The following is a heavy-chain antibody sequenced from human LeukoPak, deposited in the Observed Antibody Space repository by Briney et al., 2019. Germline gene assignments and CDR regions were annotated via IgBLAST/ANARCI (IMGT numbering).Heavy chain of an antibody. Sequence: SETLSLTCTVSGASVSNYYWSWIRQPPGKGLEWIGYFSYSGSTNYNPSLKSRVTISVDTSKNQFSLKLSSVTAADTAVYYCARGVAVAPVYWGQGTLVTVSS. D-gene: IGHD6-19*01. CDR2: FSYSGST. J-gene: IGHJ4*02. CDR3: ARGVAVAPVY. V-gene: IGHV4-59*02. CDR1: GASVSNYY.